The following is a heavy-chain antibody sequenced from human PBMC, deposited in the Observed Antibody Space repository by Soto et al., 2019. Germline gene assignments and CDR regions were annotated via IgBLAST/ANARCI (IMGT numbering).Heavy chain of an antibody. J-gene: IGHJ6*02. CDR2: IRSKTYGGTT. V-gene: IGHV3-49*04. CDR3: PSVPAEGAYYYYAMEV. CDR1: GFTFGDYA. Sequence: PGGSLRLSCTASGFTFGDYAMSWVRQAPGKGLEWVGFIRSKTYGGTTEYAASVKGRFTISRDDSKRIAYLQMNSLKTEDTAVQYCPSVPAEGAYYYYAMEVWGLGTTVTVS.